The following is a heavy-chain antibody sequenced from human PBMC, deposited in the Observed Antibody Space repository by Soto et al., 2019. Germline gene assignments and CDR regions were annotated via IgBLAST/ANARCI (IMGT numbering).Heavy chain of an antibody. V-gene: IGHV1-2*02. D-gene: IGHD6-19*01. Sequence: QVQLAQSGAEVKKPGASVKFSCKASGYTLTDYYIHWVRQAPGRGLEWMVWINPITGDTYSAEKFQGRVPTTWDTSIYTGYMELSRLQSHDTAIYYSARSSGSYSYYGMDVWVQGTTLTVSS. J-gene: IGHJ6*02. CDR1: GYTLTDYY. CDR3: ARSSGSYSYYGMDV. CDR2: INPITGDT.